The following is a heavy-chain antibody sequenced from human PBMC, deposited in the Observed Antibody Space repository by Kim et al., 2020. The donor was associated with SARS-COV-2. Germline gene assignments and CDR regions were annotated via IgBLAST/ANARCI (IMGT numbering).Heavy chain of an antibody. V-gene: IGHV3-7*04. CDR3: ARANMVRGVSRYYYGMDV. D-gene: IGHD3-10*01. Sequence: NGRFTISRDNAKNSLYLQMNSLRAEDTAVYYCARANMVRGVSRYYYGMDVWGQGTTVTVSS. J-gene: IGHJ6*02.